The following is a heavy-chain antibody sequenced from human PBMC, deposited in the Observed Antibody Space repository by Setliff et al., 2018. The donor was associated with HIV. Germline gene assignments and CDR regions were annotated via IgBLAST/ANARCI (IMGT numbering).Heavy chain of an antibody. CDR2: INPNSGGT. V-gene: IGHV1-2*02. Sequence: ASVKVSCKASGYTFTGYYMHWVRQAPGQGLEWMGWINPNSGGTNYAQKFQGRVTMTRDTSISTAYMELSRLGSDDTAVYYCARVPNYDSSGYYSYWYFDLWGRGTLVTVSS. CDR1: GYTFTGYY. CDR3: ARVPNYDSSGYYSYWYFDL. D-gene: IGHD3-22*01. J-gene: IGHJ2*01.